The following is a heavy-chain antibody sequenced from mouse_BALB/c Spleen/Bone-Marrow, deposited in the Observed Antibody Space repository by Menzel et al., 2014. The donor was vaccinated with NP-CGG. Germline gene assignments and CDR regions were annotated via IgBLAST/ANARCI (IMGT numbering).Heavy chain of an antibody. CDR2: IDPETGGT. Sequence: VQLQQSGAELVRPGASVTLSCKASGYTFTDYEMHWVKQTPVHGLEWIGAIDPETGGTAYNQKFKGKATLTADKSSSTAYVVLRSLTSEDSAVYCCTRGDNFMTTVVVDFDYWGQGTTLTVSS. D-gene: IGHD1-1*01. CDR1: GYTFTDYE. CDR3: TRGDNFMTTVVVDFDY. J-gene: IGHJ2*01. V-gene: IGHV1-15*01.